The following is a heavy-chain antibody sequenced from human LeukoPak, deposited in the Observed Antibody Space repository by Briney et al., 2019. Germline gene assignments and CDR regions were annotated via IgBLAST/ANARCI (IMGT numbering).Heavy chain of an antibody. D-gene: IGHD6-13*01. J-gene: IGHJ4*02. CDR2: ISSTSSYI. CDR3: ASEGVAAAGTIDY. Sequence: GGSLRLSCAASGFTFSSYSMTWVRQAPGKGLEWVSYISSTSSYIHYAGAVKGRFTTSRDNAKKSLFLQMNSLRTEDTAVYYCASEGVAAAGTIDYWGQGTLVTVSS. V-gene: IGHV3-21*05. CDR1: GFTFSSYS.